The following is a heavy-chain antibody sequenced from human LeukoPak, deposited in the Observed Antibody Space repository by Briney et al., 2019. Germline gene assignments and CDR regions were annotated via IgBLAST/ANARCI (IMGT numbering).Heavy chain of an antibody. J-gene: IGHJ4*02. CDR3: AGHYDSSGYYQYYFDY. CDR1: GGSISSSSYY. V-gene: IGHV4-39*01. D-gene: IGHD3-22*01. Sequence: PSETLSLTCTVSGGSISSSSYYWGWIRQPPGKGLEWIGSIYYSGSTYYNPSLKSRVTISVDTSKNQFSLKLSSVTAADTAVYYCAGHYDSSGYYQYYFDYWGQGTLVTVSS. CDR2: IYYSGST.